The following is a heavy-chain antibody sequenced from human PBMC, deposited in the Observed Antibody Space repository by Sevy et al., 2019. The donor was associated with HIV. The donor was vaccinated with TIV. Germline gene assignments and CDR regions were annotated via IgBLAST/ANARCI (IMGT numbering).Heavy chain of an antibody. V-gene: IGHV3-48*02. Sequence: GGSLRLSCAASGFTFSSYSMNWVRQAPGKGLEWVSYISSSSSTIYYADSVKGRFTISRDNAKNSLYLQMNSLRDEDTAVYYCARSGVVAYCGGDCYSDAFDIWGQGTMVTVSS. CDR2: ISSSSSTI. CDR1: GFTFSSYS. D-gene: IGHD2-21*02. CDR3: ARSGVVAYCGGDCYSDAFDI. J-gene: IGHJ3*02.